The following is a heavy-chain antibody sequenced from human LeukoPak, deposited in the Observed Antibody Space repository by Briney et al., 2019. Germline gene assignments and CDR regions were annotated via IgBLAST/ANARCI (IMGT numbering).Heavy chain of an antibody. CDR3: ARVHQPEGYNWNDGLGAFDI. D-gene: IGHD1-20*01. Sequence: PGGSLRLSCAASGFTFSSYGMSWVRQAPGKGLEWVSAITATSSSTHDADSVQGRFTISRDNSKNTLYLQMNSLRAEDTALYYCARVHQPEGYNWNDGLGAFDIWGQGTMVTVSS. J-gene: IGHJ3*02. V-gene: IGHV3-23*01. CDR2: ITATSSST. CDR1: GFTFSSYG.